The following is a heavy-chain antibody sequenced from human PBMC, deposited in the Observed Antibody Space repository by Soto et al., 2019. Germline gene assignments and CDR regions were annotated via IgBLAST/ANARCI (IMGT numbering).Heavy chain of an antibody. CDR2: VYWDDEK. V-gene: IGHV2-5*02. J-gene: IGHJ4*02. Sequence: QITLKESGPTLVSPTQTLTLTCTFSGFSLSTTGVAVGWIRQPPGKALEWLALVYWDDEKNYRPSLKSRLSITKDTSKNQVVLKMTNMDPVDTATYFCAHKTSYIVGAMDHWGQGTLVTVSS. CDR3: AHKTSYIVGAMDH. CDR1: GFSLSTTGVA. D-gene: IGHD2-21*01.